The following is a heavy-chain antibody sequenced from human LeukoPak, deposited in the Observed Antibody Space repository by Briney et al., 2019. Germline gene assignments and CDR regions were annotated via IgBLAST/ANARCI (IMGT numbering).Heavy chain of an antibody. V-gene: IGHV1-18*01. D-gene: IGHD1-26*01. CDR2: ISAYNGNT. CDR1: GYTFTSYD. J-gene: IGHJ3*02. CDR3: ARAGSYTTGNAFDI. Sequence: ASVKVSCKASGYTFTSYDINWVRQAPGQGLEWMGWISAYNGNTNYAQKLQGRVTMTTDTSTSTAYMELRSLRSDDTAVYYCARAGSYTTGNAFDIWGQGTMVTVSS.